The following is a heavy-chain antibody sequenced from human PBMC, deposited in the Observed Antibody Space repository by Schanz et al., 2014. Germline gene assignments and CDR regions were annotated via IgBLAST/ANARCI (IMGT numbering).Heavy chain of an antibody. V-gene: IGHV3-30*02. CDR2: IQHDGSRT. Sequence: QAELVESGGGVVQPGGSLRLSCEASGFIFSNHGMNWVRQAPGKGLEWVAFIQHDGSRTYYTASLKGRVTISRDNSKNTLYLQMNSLRAEDTAVYYCAKIRYDSSGYYLPYYGMDVWGQGTTVIVSS. CDR1: GFIFSNHG. CDR3: AKIRYDSSGYYLPYYGMDV. J-gene: IGHJ6*02. D-gene: IGHD3-22*01.